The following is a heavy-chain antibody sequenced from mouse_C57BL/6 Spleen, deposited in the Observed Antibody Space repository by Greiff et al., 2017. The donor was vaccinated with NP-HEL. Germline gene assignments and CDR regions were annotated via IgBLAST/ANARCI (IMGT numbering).Heavy chain of an antibody. CDR1: GYTFTSYW. V-gene: IGHV1-55*01. CDR3: ARWLLRKNRYFDV. J-gene: IGHJ1*03. Sequence: VQLQQPGAELVKPGASVKMSCKASGYTFTSYWITWVKQRPGQGLEWIGDIYPGSGSTNYNEKFKSKATLTVDTSSSTAYMQLSSLTSEDSAVYYCARWLLRKNRYFDVWGTGTTVTVSS. CDR2: IYPGSGST. D-gene: IGHD2-3*01.